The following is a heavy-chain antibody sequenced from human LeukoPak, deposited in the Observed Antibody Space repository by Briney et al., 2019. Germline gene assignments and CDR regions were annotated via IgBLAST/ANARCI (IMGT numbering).Heavy chain of an antibody. CDR2: ISGSGGST. D-gene: IGHD3-9*01. Sequence: PGGSLRLSCAASGFTFSSYAMSWVRQAPGKGLEWVSAISGSGGSTYYADSVKGRFTISRDNSKNTLYLQMNSLRAEDTAVYYCAKAGETLRYFDWLLNYFDYWGQGTLVTVSS. CDR3: AKAGETLRYFDWLLNYFDY. CDR1: GFTFSSYA. J-gene: IGHJ4*02. V-gene: IGHV3-23*01.